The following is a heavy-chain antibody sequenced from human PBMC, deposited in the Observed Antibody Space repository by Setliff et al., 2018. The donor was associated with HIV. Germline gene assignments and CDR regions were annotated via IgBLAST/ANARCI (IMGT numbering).Heavy chain of an antibody. CDR1: GESLSDYY. CDR3: TRQSPVAGSGAFDI. J-gene: IGHJ3*02. CDR2: IYTSGNTNYNPST. D-gene: IGHD6-19*01. V-gene: IGHV4-59*10. Sequence: PSETLSLTCAVYGESLSDYYWSWIRQPAGQGLEWIGRIYTSGNTNYNPSTNYNPSLKSRITISLETSRNQFSLRVTSVTATDTAVYYCTRQSPVAGSGAFDIWGQGTMVTVSS.